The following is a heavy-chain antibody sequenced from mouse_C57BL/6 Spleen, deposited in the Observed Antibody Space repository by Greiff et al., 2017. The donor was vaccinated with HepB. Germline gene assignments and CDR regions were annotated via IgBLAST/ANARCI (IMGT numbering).Heavy chain of an antibody. CDR1: GYTFTSYW. J-gene: IGHJ2*01. CDR3: TREGTGDSDY. CDR2: IYPGNSDT. V-gene: IGHV1-5*01. Sequence: EVQLQQSGTVLARPGASVKLSCKTSGYTFTSYWMHWVQQRPGQGLEWIGAIYPGNSDTSYNQKFKGKAKLTAVTSASTAYMELSSLTEEDSAVYYGTREGTGDSDYWGQGTTLTVSS. D-gene: IGHD4-1*01.